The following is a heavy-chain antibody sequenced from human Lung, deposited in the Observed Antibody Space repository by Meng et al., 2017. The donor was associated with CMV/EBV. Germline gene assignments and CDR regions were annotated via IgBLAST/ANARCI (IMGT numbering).Heavy chain of an antibody. D-gene: IGHD3-10*01. CDR3: LRRSGGSV. CDR2: IPHRGSS. CDR1: GDSITNHNW. J-gene: IGHJ1*01. Sequence: QVPLRGLGPALVKPSVTLSLTCAVSGDSITNHNWWAWVRQPPGKGLEWIGEIPHRGSSAYNPSLKSRVSMSIDKSKNQFSLKLTSVTAADTAVYHCLRRSGGSVWGQGTLVTVSS. V-gene: IGHV4-4*02.